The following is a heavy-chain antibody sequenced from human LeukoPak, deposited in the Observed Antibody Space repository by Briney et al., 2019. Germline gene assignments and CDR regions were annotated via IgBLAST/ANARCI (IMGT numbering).Heavy chain of an antibody. V-gene: IGHV3-30*18. CDR1: GFTFTSYG. J-gene: IGHJ6*02. CDR2: ISYDGSNK. CDR3: AKVSGSSWYGYYYYGMDV. Sequence: GGSLRLSCAASGFTFTSYGMHWVRQAPGKGLEWVAVISYDGSNKYYADSVKGRFTISRDNSKNTLYLQMNSLRAEDTAVYYCAKVSGSSWYGYYYYGMDVWGQGTTVTVSS. D-gene: IGHD6-13*01.